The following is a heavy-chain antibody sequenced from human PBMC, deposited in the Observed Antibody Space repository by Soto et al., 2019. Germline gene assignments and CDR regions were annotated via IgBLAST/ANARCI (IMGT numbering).Heavy chain of an antibody. CDR3: AKVRYSSPMGYYYGMDV. V-gene: IGHV1-69*13. Sequence: GASVKVSCKASRVAFSKFIVTWVRQAPGLGLEWVGGIIPIFGTANYAQKFQGRVTITADESTSTSYMEVNNLRSGDTAVYYCAKVRYSSPMGYYYGMDVWGQGTTVTVSS. CDR1: RVAFSKFI. D-gene: IGHD6-19*01. CDR2: IIPIFGTA. J-gene: IGHJ6*02.